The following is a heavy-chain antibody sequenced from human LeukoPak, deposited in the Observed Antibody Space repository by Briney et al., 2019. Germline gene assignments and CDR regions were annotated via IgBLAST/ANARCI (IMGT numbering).Heavy chain of an antibody. CDR2: IKQDGSEK. CDR3: ARDRVVVVAWYWYFDL. CDR1: GFTFSSYW. D-gene: IGHD2-15*01. J-gene: IGHJ2*01. V-gene: IGHV3-7*01. Sequence: GGSLRLSCAASGFTFSSYWMSWVRQAPGKGLEWVANIKQDGSEKYYVDSVKGRFTISRDNANNVLYLQMNSLRAEDTAVYYCARDRVVVVAWYWYFDLWGRGTLVTVSS.